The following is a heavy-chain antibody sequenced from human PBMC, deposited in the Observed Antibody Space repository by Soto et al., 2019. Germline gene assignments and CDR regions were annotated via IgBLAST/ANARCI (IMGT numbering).Heavy chain of an antibody. V-gene: IGHV5-10-1*01. D-gene: IGHD3-9*01. CDR2: MDPSHSYT. J-gene: IGHJ6*04. Sequence: GASLKISCKGSGYSFTSYWISWVRQMPGQGLECMGRMDPSHSYTNSSASFPGHVNISADKSISTAYLQWSSFKPSYTSMYYCATPAYYDIVSGTPGHGGMDVWGKGTTVTASS. CDR1: GYSFTSYW. CDR3: ATPAYYDIVSGTPGHGGMDV.